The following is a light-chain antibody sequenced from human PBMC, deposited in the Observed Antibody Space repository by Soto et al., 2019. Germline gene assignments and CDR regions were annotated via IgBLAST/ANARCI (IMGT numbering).Light chain of an antibody. J-gene: IGLJ1*01. CDR2: EVS. Sequence: QSALTQPASVSGSPGQSITISCTGTSSDVGGYDYVSWYQHHTGKAPKLLIFEVSNRPSEVSNRFSGSKSGNTASLTISGLQLEDEADYYCTSYAITSPDVFGSGTKVTV. CDR1: SSDVGGYDY. CDR3: TSYAITSPDV. V-gene: IGLV2-14*01.